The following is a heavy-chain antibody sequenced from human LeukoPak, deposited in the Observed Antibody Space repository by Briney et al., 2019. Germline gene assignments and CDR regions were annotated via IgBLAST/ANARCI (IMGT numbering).Heavy chain of an antibody. CDR1: GDSLNGSY. CDR2: INHSGGT. Sequence: KTSETLSLTCTLYGDSLNGSYWSWIRQPPGKGLEWIGEINHSGGTHYNPALWSRLTISIDTSKNEFSLQLTSVTAADTGVYFCARVSDIMISFGGAISYFDYWGQGALVTVSS. V-gene: IGHV4-34*01. CDR3: ARVSDIMISFGGAISYFDY. D-gene: IGHD3-16*02. J-gene: IGHJ4*02.